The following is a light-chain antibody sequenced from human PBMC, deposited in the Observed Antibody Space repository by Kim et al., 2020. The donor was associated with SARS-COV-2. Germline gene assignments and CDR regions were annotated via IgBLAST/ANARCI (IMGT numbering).Light chain of an antibody. CDR3: WSYAGNYTWV. V-gene: IGLV2-11*01. CDR2: DVS. Sequence: GQSVTISCTGTSSDVGGYNYVSWYQHHPGKAPKLMIYDVSRRPSGVPDRFSGSKSGTTASLTISGLQTEDEADYYCWSYAGNYTWVFGGGTQLTVL. J-gene: IGLJ3*02. CDR1: SSDVGGYNY.